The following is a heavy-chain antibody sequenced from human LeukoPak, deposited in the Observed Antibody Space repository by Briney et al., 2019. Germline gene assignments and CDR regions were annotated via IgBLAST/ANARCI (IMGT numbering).Heavy chain of an antibody. D-gene: IGHD3-16*02. Sequence: PGGSLRLSCAASGFTFSSYEMNWVRQAPGKGLEWVSYISSSGSTIYYADSVKGRFTISRGNAKNSLYLKMNSLRAEDTAVYYCARGEVWGSYRFHSHFDYWGQGTLVTVAS. CDR2: ISSSGSTI. CDR1: GFTFSSYE. V-gene: IGHV3-48*03. J-gene: IGHJ4*02. CDR3: ARGEVWGSYRFHSHFDY.